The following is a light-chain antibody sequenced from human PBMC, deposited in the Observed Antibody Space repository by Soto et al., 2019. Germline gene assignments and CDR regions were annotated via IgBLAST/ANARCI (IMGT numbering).Light chain of an antibody. CDR1: QPVLFTSPYKTS. CDR2: WAS. Sequence: DIVMTQSPDSLAVSLGERATINCKSSQPVLFTSPYKTSIAWYQQRPGQPPKLLIYWASMRNSGVPDRFSGSGSGTDFTLTIGSLQAEDVAVYYCQQYYKSPLTFGQGTKVEIK. V-gene: IGKV4-1*01. J-gene: IGKJ1*01. CDR3: QQYYKSPLT.